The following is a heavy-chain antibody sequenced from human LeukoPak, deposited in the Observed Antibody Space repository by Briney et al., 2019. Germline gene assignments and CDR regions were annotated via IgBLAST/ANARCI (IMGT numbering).Heavy chain of an antibody. CDR2: IYSGGST. Sequence: GGSLRLSCAASGFTVSSNYMSWVRQAPGKGLEWVSVIYSGGSTYYADSVKGRFTISRDNSKNTLYLQMNSLRAEDTAVYYCATGSTVNTPFDYWGQGTLVTVSS. V-gene: IGHV3-66*02. CDR1: GFTVSSNY. J-gene: IGHJ4*02. CDR3: ATGSTVNTPFDY. D-gene: IGHD4-17*01.